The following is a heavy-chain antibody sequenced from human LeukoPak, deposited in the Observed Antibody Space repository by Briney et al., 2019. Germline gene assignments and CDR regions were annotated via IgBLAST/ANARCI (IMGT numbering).Heavy chain of an antibody. Sequence: SVTLSLTCTVSGGFISSYYWSWIREPPRKGLEWMGGIYYSGSTAYNPSSKRPVTISVDTSKNQFSLQLSSVTAADTAVYYCASMDFWSASHLDYWGQGTLVTVSS. J-gene: IGHJ4*02. CDR3: ASMDFWSASHLDY. CDR2: IYYSGST. V-gene: IGHV4-59*05. CDR1: GGFISSYY. D-gene: IGHD3-3*01.